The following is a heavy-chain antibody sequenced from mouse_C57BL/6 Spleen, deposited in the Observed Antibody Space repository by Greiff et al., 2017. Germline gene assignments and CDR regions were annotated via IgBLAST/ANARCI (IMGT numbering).Heavy chain of an antibody. V-gene: IGHV7-3*01. J-gene: IGHJ3*01. CDR2: IRNKANGYTT. D-gene: IGHD1-1*01. CDR3: ARGNYYGSSLFAY. Sequence: EVQGVESGGGLVQPGGSLSLSCAASGFTFTDYYMSWVRQPPGKALEWLGFIRNKANGYTTEYSASVKGRFTISRDNSQSILYLQMNALRAEDSATYYCARGNYYGSSLFAYWGQGTLVTVSA. CDR1: GFTFTDYY.